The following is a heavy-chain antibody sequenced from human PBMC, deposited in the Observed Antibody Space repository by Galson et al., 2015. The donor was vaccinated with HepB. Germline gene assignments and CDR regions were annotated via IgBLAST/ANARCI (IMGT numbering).Heavy chain of an antibody. V-gene: IGHV2-5*01. D-gene: IGHD5-18*01. CDR2: IYWNDDK. CDR1: GFSLGTSGVG. CDR3: AHRRIQLWLGAFDI. J-gene: IGHJ3*02. Sequence: ALVKPTQTLTLTCTFSGFSLGTSGVGVGWIRQPPGKALEWLALIYWNDDKRYSPSLKSRLTITKDTSKNQVVLTMTNMDPVDTATYYCAHRRIQLWLGAFDIWGQGTMVTVSS.